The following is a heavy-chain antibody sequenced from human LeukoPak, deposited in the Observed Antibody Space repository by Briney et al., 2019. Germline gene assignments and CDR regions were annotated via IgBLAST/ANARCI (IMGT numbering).Heavy chain of an antibody. V-gene: IGHV3-30*18. J-gene: IGHJ4*02. D-gene: IGHD6-19*01. CDR2: ISSDGSNK. Sequence: PGGSLRLSCAASGFTFSTYAMHWVRQAPGKGLEWMAVISSDGSNKYSADSVKGRFTISRDNSKNTLYLQMDSLRAEDTAVYYCAKSVSVAYSTGWFGSGGDHWGQGTLVTVSS. CDR3: AKSVSVAYSTGWFGSGGDH. CDR1: GFTFSTYA.